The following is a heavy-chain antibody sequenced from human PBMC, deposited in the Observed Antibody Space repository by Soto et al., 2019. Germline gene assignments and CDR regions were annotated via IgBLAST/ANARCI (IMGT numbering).Heavy chain of an antibody. V-gene: IGHV4-59*08. D-gene: IGHD4-17*01. CDR3: ARRYGGSLDI. CDR2: IYHSGSS. CDR1: GGSISSYY. J-gene: IGHJ3*02. Sequence: ETLSLTCTVSGGSISSYYWSWIRQPPGKGLEWIGYIYHSGSSNYNPSLKSRVTILLDTSKNQFSLKLSSVTAADTAVYYCARRYGGSLDIWGQGTMVTVSS.